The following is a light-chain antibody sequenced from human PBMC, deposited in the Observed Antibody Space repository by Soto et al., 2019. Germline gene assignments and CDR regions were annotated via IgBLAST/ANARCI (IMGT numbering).Light chain of an antibody. Sequence: QSVLTQPPSASGSPGQSVTISCTGTSSDIGDYNYVSWYQQHPGKVPKLMIYEVSKRPSGVPDRFSGSKSGNTASLTVSGLQAEDEADYYCSSYGGSDNLVFGGGTKLTVL. V-gene: IGLV2-8*01. CDR1: SSDIGDYNY. J-gene: IGLJ2*01. CDR3: SSYGGSDNLV. CDR2: EVS.